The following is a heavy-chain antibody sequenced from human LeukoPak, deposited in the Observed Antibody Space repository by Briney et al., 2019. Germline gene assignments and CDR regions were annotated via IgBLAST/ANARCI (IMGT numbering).Heavy chain of an antibody. J-gene: IGHJ4*02. V-gene: IGHV3-53*01. CDR2: IYSGGST. Sequence: GGSLRLSCAASGFTVSSNYMSWVRQAPGKGLEWVSVIYSGGSTYYADSVEGRFTISRDNSENTLYLQMNSLRAEDTAVYYCARVGGPYYDFWSGYFDYWGQGTLVTVSS. CDR3: ARVGGPYYDFWSGYFDY. CDR1: GFTVSSNY. D-gene: IGHD3-3*01.